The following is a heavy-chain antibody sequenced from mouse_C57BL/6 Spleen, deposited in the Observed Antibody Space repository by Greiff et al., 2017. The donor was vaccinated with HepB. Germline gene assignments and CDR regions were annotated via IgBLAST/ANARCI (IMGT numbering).Heavy chain of an antibody. CDR3: ARDRQGQVYFDY. J-gene: IGHJ2*01. CDR1: GYTFTDYN. CDR2: INPNNGGT. V-gene: IGHV1-18*01. D-gene: IGHD3-2*01. Sequence: EVKLQQSGPELVKPGASVKIPCKASGYTFTDYNMDWVKQSHGKSLEWIGDINPNNGGTNYNQKFKGKATLTVDKTSSTAYMELRSLTSEDTAVYYRARDRQGQVYFDYWGQGTTLTVSS.